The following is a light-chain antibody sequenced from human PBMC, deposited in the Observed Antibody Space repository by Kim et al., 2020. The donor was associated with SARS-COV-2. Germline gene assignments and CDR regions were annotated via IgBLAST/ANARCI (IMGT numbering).Light chain of an antibody. CDR1: QGISNH. CDR2: LAS. Sequence: ASVGDRVTITCRASQGISNHLAWFQQKPGKAPRSLIYLASNLQSGVPSKFSGSGSGTDFTLTINSLQPEDFATYYCQQHNAYPLTFGGGTKLDIK. J-gene: IGKJ4*01. CDR3: QQHNAYPLT. V-gene: IGKV1-16*02.